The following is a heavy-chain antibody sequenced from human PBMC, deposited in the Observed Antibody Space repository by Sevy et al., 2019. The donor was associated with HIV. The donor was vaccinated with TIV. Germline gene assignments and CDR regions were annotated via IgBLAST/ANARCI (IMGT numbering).Heavy chain of an antibody. D-gene: IGHD2-2*01. CDR2: INHSGST. J-gene: IGHJ6*02. CDR1: GGSFSGYY. V-gene: IGHV4-34*01. Sequence: SETLSLTCAVYGGSFSGYYWSWIRQPPGKGLEWIGEINHSGSTNYNPSLKSRVTISVDTSKNQFSLKLSSVTAADTAVYYCARGRYGGIVVGPAAILGGMDVWGQGTTVTVSS. CDR3: ARGRYGGIVVGPAAILGGMDV.